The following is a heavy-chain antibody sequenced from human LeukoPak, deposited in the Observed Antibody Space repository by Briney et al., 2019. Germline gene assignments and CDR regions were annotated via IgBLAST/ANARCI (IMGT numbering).Heavy chain of an antibody. CDR3: ARYSSSSFDY. V-gene: IGHV3-21*01. J-gene: IGHJ4*02. CDR2: ISSSSSYI. D-gene: IGHD6-6*01. Sequence: PGGSLRLSCAASGFTFSDHNMNWVRQAPGKGLEWVSSISSSSSYIYYADSVKGRFTISRDNAKNSLYPQMNSLRAEDTAVYYCARYSSSSFDYWGQGTLVTVSS. CDR1: GFTFSDHN.